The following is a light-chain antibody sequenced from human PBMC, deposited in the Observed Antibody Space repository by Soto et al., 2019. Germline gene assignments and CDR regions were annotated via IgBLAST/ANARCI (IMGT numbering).Light chain of an antibody. CDR2: DAS. CDR1: QDISNY. J-gene: IGKJ3*01. V-gene: IGKV1-33*01. CDR3: QQYDNLLLT. Sequence: DIQMTQSPSSLSASVGDRVTITCQASQDISNYLNWYQQKPGKAPKLLIYDASNMETGVPSRFSGSGSGTDFTFTISSLQPEDIATYYCQQYDNLLLTVDPGTKVDIK.